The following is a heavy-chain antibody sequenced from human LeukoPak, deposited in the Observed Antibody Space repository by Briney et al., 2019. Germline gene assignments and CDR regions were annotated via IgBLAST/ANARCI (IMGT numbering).Heavy chain of an antibody. Sequence: ASVKVSCKASAGTFSSYAISWVRQAPGQGLEWMGRIIPIFGIANYAQKFQGRVTITADKSTSTAYMELSSLRSEGTAVYYCASIPVAAAASDYWGQGTLVTVSS. D-gene: IGHD6-13*01. CDR2: IIPIFGIA. J-gene: IGHJ4*02. CDR3: ASIPVAAAASDY. CDR1: AGTFSSYA. V-gene: IGHV1-69*04.